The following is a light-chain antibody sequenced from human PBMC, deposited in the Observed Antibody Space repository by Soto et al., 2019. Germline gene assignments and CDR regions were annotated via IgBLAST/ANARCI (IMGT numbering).Light chain of an antibody. CDR2: TSS. V-gene: IGKV1-27*01. CDR3: QKCNGGPFT. CDR1: QAIYSY. Sequence: DIQLTQSPFFLSASVGDRVTISCRASQAIYSYLAWYLQKPGKVPQLLIHTSSPLHSGVTSRLSATGFGTDFTLTINSLQPEDVGVYFCQKCNGGPFTFGPGTTVDVK. J-gene: IGKJ3*01.